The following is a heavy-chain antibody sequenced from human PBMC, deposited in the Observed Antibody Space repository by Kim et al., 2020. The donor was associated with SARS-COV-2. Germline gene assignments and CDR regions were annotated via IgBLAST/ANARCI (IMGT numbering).Heavy chain of an antibody. V-gene: IGHV3-23*01. J-gene: IGHJ4*02. Sequence: ADSVKGGFTISRDKSKNTLYLQMNSLRAEDTAVYYCAKGPPNSLLMVYADWGQGTLVTVSS. D-gene: IGHD2-8*01. CDR3: AKGPPNSLLMVYAD.